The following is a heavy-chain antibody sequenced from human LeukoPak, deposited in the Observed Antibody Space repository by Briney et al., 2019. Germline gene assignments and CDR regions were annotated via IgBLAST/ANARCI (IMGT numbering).Heavy chain of an antibody. V-gene: IGHV3-21*06. D-gene: IGHD2-21*02. Sequence: GGSLRLSYAGSGFTFSRFSMIWVRQAPGKGLEWVASISSGSHHKYHADSLKGRFTISRDNDKNSLFLQMNSLRAEDTALYYCATRLTGESYEASDIWGQGTMVTVSS. CDR3: ATRLTGESYEASDI. CDR1: GFTFSRFS. CDR2: ISSGSHHK. J-gene: IGHJ3*02.